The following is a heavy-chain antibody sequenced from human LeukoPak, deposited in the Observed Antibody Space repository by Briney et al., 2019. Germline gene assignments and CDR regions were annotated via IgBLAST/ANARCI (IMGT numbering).Heavy chain of an antibody. D-gene: IGHD3-22*01. CDR2: ISWNSGSI. CDR3: AKANPGFTMIVVGSYYFDY. V-gene: IGHV3-9*01. J-gene: IGHJ4*02. Sequence: GRSLRLSCAASGFTFDDYAMHWVRQAPGKGLEWVSGISWNSGSINYADSVKGRFTISRDNAKNSLYLQMNSLRAEDTALYYCAKANPGFTMIVVGSYYFDYWGQGTLVTVSS. CDR1: GFTFDDYA.